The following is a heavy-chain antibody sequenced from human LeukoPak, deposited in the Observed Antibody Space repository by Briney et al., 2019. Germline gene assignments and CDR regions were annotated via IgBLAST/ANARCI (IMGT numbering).Heavy chain of an antibody. Sequence: SETLSPTCTVSGGSISSSSYYWGWIRQPPGKGLEWIGSIYYSGSTYYNPSLKSRVTISVDTSKNQFSLKLSSVTAADTAVYYCARRYCSSTSCPGRYWYFDLWGRGTLVTVSS. CDR2: IYYSGST. J-gene: IGHJ2*01. CDR1: GGSISSSSYY. V-gene: IGHV4-39*01. CDR3: ARRYCSSTSCPGRYWYFDL. D-gene: IGHD2-2*01.